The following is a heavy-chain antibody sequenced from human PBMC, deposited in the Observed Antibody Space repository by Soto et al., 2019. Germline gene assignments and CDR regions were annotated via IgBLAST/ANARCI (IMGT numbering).Heavy chain of an antibody. Sequence: SETLSLTCTVSGGSVSSGSYYWSWIRQPPGKGLEWIGYIYYSGSTNYNPSLKSRVTISVDTSKNQFSLKLSSVTAADTAVYYCARATTTHDYWGQGTLVTVSS. CDR1: GGSVSSGSYY. CDR2: IYYSGST. J-gene: IGHJ4*02. CDR3: ARATTTHDY. D-gene: IGHD1-26*01. V-gene: IGHV4-61*01.